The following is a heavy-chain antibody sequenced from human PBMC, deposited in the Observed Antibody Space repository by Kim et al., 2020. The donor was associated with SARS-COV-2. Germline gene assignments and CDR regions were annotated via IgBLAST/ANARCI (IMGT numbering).Heavy chain of an antibody. V-gene: IGHV4-34*01. CDR2: DHSGSA. J-gene: IGHJ4*02. CDR3: ARYDF. D-gene: IGHD3-3*01. Sequence: DHSGSANCHPSLRSRVTISADTSNNQFSLKMNSGTAADTAIYYCARYDFWSRGTLVTVSS.